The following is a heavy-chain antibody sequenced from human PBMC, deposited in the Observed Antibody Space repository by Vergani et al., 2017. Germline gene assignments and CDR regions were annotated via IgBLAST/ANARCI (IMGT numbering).Heavy chain of an antibody. J-gene: IGHJ6*02. CDR3: TTDXRYCGDGSCYWLRDHHYYGMDV. Sequence: EVQLVESGGGIVKPGWSLRLSCVASGFSFRNAWMNWVRRTPGKGLEWVGRIKSTFDRGTTDYAAAVKGRFTISRDDSKNTLFLQMNGLKTEDIGVYYCTTDXRYCGDGSCYWLRDHHYYGMDVWGQGTTVTVSS. D-gene: IGHD2-21*01. V-gene: IGHV3-15*07. CDR1: GFSFRNAW. CDR2: IKSTFDRGTT.